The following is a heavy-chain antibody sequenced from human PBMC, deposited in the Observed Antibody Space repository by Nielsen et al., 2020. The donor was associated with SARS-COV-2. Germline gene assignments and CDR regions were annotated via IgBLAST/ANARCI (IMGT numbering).Heavy chain of an antibody. J-gene: IGHJ4*02. CDR2: INAGNGNT. Sequence: ASSLVTSKASRCSIASYSMHWVRQAPGQRREWMGWINAGNGNTRYSQKSQSRVTITSDTSASTAYMELSSMRSEDTAVYYCAGHLGCYIDDWGQGTLVTVSS. V-gene: IGHV1-3*01. CDR1: RCSIASYS. CDR3: AGHLGCYIDD.